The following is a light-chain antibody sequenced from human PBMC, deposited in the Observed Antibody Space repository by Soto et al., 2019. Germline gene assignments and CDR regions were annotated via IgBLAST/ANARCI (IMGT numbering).Light chain of an antibody. J-gene: IGLJ2*01. CDR3: SSYAGSAFLL. Sequence: QSALTQPPSASGSPGQSVTISCTGTSSDVGRYNYVSWYQQHPGKAPKLMIYEVSKRPSGVPDRFSGSKSGNTASLSVSGLQAEDEAEYYCSSYAGSAFLLFGGGTKLTVL. V-gene: IGLV2-8*01. CDR2: EVS. CDR1: SSDVGRYNY.